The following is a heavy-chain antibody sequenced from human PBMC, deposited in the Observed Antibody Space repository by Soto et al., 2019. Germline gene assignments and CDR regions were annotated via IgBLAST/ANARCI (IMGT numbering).Heavy chain of an antibody. CDR3: ASLSPKDY. D-gene: IGHD3-9*01. J-gene: IGHJ4*02. Sequence: PSETLSLTCAVYGGSFSGYHWSWIRQPPGKGLEWIGEINHSGSTNYNPSLKSRVTISVDTSKNQFSLKLSSVTAADTAVYYCASLSPKDYWGQGTLVTVSS. CDR1: GGSFSGYH. V-gene: IGHV4-34*01. CDR2: INHSGST.